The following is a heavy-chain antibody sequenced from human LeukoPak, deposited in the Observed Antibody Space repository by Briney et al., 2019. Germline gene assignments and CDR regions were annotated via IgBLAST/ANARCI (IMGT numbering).Heavy chain of an antibody. Sequence: SETLSLTCAVYGASFSGYYWSWIRQPPGKGLEWIGEINHSGSTNYNPSLKSRVTISVDTSKNQFSLKLSSVTAADTAVYYSARGRGLTGSYYFGYWGQGTLVTVSS. D-gene: IGHD3-9*01. CDR3: ARGRGLTGSYYFGY. J-gene: IGHJ4*02. V-gene: IGHV4-34*01. CDR1: GASFSGYY. CDR2: INHSGST.